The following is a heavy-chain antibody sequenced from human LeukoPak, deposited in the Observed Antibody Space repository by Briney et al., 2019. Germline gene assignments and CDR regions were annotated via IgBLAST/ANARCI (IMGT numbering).Heavy chain of an antibody. J-gene: IGHJ4*02. CDR2: IYSGGST. CDR3: AKVLHSGYDYGDDY. D-gene: IGHD5-12*01. V-gene: IGHV3-66*01. CDR1: GFTVSSNY. Sequence: GGSLILSCAASGFTVSSNYMSWVRQAPGKGLEWVSVIYSGGSTYYADSVKGRFTISRDNSKNTLYLQMNSLRAEDTAVYYCAKVLHSGYDYGDDYWGQGTLVTVSS.